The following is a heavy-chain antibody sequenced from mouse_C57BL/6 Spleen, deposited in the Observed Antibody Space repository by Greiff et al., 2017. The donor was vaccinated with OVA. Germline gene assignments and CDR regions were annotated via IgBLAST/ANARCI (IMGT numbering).Heavy chain of an antibody. J-gene: IGHJ3*01. D-gene: IGHD2-4*01. CDR3: ARGTMITTPWFAY. V-gene: IGHV1-82*01. CDR1: GYAFSSSW. CDR2: IYPGDGDT. Sequence: VKLMESGPELVKPGASVKISCKASGYAFSSSWMNWVKQRPGKGLEWIGRIYPGDGDTNYNGKFKGKATLTADKSSSTAYMQLSSLTSEDSAVYFCARGTMITTPWFAYWGQGTLVTVSA.